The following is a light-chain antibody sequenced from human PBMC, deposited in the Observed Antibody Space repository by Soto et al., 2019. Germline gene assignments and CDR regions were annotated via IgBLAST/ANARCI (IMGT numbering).Light chain of an antibody. V-gene: IGLV2-23*02. J-gene: IGLJ2*01. CDR2: EVS. CDR1: SSDVGSYNL. CDR3: CSYAGSSTSRGV. Sequence: QSVLTQPASVSGSPGQSITISCTGTSSDVGSYNLVSWYQQHPGKAPKLMIYEVSKRPSGVSNRFSGSKSGNTASLTISGLQAEDEADYYCCSYAGSSTSRGVFGGGTQLTVL.